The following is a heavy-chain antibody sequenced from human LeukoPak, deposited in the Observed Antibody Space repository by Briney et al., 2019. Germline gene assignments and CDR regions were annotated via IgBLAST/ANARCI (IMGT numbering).Heavy chain of an antibody. V-gene: IGHV4-30-4*08. Sequence: PSETLPLTCTVSGGSISSGDYYWSWIRQPPGKGLEWIGYIYYSGSTYYNPSLKSRVTISVDTSKNQFSLKLSSVTAADTAVYYCARDTDYYDSSGLRRGVGYNWFDPWGQGTLVTVSS. J-gene: IGHJ5*02. CDR3: ARDTDYYDSSGLRRGVGYNWFDP. CDR2: IYYSGST. CDR1: GGSISSGDYY. D-gene: IGHD3-22*01.